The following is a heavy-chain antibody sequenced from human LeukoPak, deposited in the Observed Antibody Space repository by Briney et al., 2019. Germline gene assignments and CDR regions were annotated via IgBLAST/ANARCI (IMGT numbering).Heavy chain of an antibody. CDR1: GFTFSSYL. Sequence: TGGSLRLSCAASGFTFSSYLVHWVRQAPGKGLVWVSRINSDGSSTSYADSVKGRFTISRDNAKNTLYLQMNSLRAEDTAVYYCARDRDLAAGFDYWGQGTLVTVSS. J-gene: IGHJ4*02. D-gene: IGHD6-13*01. CDR2: INSDGSST. V-gene: IGHV3-74*01. CDR3: ARDRDLAAGFDY.